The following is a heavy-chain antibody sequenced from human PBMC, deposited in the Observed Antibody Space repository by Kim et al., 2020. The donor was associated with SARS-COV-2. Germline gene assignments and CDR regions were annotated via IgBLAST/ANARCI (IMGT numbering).Heavy chain of an antibody. D-gene: IGHD2-15*01. V-gene: IGHV1-3*01. Sequence: ASVKVSCRASGYTFTTYAIHWVRQAPGQRLEWMGWINAGNGDTVYLQNFQGRITITRDTSASTAYMELRSLRSEDTAVYYCARGGAYCSGGTCHRVGGFDPWGQGTLVTVSS. CDR3: ARGGAYCSGGTCHRVGGFDP. CDR2: INAGNGDT. CDR1: GYTFTTYA. J-gene: IGHJ5*02.